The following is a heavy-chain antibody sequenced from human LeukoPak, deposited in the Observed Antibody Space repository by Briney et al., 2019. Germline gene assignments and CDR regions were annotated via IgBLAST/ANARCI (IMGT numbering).Heavy chain of an antibody. CDR2: IYPGDSDT. V-gene: IGHV5-51*01. J-gene: IGHJ4*02. CDR1: GYSFSFYW. D-gene: IGHD2-21*01. CDR3: ARHTLWGFYADF. Sequence: GESLKISCEASGYSFSFYWIGWVRQVPGKGLEWVGIIYPGDSDTRYSPSFQGQVSISADKSISTAYLQWNTLRASDTAIYYCARHTLWGFYADFWGQGTLVTVSS.